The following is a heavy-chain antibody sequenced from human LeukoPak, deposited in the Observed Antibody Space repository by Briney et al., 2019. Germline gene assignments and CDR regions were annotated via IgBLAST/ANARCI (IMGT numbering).Heavy chain of an antibody. V-gene: IGHV4-59*01. Sequence: SETLSLTCTVSGGSISTYYWSWIRQPPGKGLEWIGYISYSGTTNYNPSLKSRVTISVDTSSNQFSLKLSSVTAADTAIYYCARKMYGSAWYDSWGQGTLVTVSS. CDR1: GGSISTYY. J-gene: IGHJ5*01. D-gene: IGHD6-19*01. CDR3: ARKMYGSAWYDS. CDR2: ISYSGTT.